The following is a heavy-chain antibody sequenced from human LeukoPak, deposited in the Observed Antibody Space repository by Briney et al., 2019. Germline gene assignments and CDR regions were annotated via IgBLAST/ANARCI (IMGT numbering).Heavy chain of an antibody. D-gene: IGHD3/OR15-3a*01. Sequence: VASVKVSCKASGYTFTSYGISWVRQAPGQGLEWMGWISAYNGNTNYAQKLQGRVTMTTDTSTSTAYMELRSLRAEDTAVYYCAKGRRGLYYFDYWGQGTLVTVSS. J-gene: IGHJ4*02. CDR2: ISAYNGNT. CDR3: AKGRRGLYYFDY. CDR1: GYTFTSYG. V-gene: IGHV1-18*01.